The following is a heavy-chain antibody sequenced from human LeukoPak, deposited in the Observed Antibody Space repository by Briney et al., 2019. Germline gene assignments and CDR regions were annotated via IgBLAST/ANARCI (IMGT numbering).Heavy chain of an antibody. CDR1: GYTFTGYY. V-gene: IGHV1-46*01. CDR3: ARDRLRLGYERTNWFDP. Sequence: ASVKVSCKASGYTFTGYYMHWVRQAPGQGLEWMGIINPSGGSTSYAQKFQGRVTMTRDMSTSTVYMELSSLRSEDTAVYYCARDRLRLGYERTNWFDPWGQGTLVTVSS. CDR2: INPSGGST. D-gene: IGHD2-15*01. J-gene: IGHJ5*02.